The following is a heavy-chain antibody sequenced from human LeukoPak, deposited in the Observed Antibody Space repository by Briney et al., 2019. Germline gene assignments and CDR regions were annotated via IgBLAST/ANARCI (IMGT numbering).Heavy chain of an antibody. J-gene: IGHJ4*02. V-gene: IGHV5-51*01. D-gene: IGHD2-21*02. CDR3: ARETRPATAISRFDY. CDR1: GYSFTSYW. CDR2: IYPGDSDT. Sequence: GESLKISCKGSGYSFTSYWIGWVRQMPGKGLEWMGIIYPGDSDTRYSPSFQGQVTISADKSISTAYLQWSSLKASDTAMYYCARETRPATAISRFDYWGQGTLVTVSS.